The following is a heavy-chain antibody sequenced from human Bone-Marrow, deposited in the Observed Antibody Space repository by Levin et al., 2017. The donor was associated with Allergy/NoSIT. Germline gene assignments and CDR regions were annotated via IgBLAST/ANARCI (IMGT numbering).Heavy chain of an antibody. V-gene: IGHV3-33*03. Sequence: GGSLRLSCVGSGFLFGDFGLHWVRQRPGKGLEWVAISWYDGSKNYYVDSVRGRFTISRDDSKNMVFLQMDSLTVEDTAVYYCAKGPIEVAGRVLDFWGQGTLVTVSS. D-gene: IGHD2-21*01. J-gene: IGHJ4*02. CDR2: SWYDGSKN. CDR1: GFLFGDFG. CDR3: AKGPIEVAGRVLDF.